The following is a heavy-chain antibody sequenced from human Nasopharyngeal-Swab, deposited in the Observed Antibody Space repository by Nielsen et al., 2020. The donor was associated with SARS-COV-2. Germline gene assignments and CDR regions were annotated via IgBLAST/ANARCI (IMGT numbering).Heavy chain of an antibody. CDR2: ISSSGSTI. V-gene: IGHV3-11*01. J-gene: IGHJ3*02. D-gene: IGHD1-26*01. Sequence: VRQMPGKGLEWVSYISSSGSTIYYADSVKGRSTISRDNAKNSLYLQMNSLRAEDTAVYYCARGGIGIVGASDAFDIWGQGTMVTVSS. CDR3: ARGGIGIVGASDAFDI.